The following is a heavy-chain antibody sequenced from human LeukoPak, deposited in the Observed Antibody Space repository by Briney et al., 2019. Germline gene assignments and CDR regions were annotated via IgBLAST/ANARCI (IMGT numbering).Heavy chain of an antibody. CDR1: GGSISSYY. Sequence: SETLSLTCTVSGGSISSYYWSWIRRPPGKGLEWIGYIYYSGSTNYNPSLKSRVTISVDTSKNQFSLKLSSVTAADTAVYYCARDRGSGWYYWFDPWGQGTLVTVSS. CDR2: IYYSGST. V-gene: IGHV4-59*01. CDR3: ARDRGSGWYYWFDP. D-gene: IGHD6-19*01. J-gene: IGHJ5*02.